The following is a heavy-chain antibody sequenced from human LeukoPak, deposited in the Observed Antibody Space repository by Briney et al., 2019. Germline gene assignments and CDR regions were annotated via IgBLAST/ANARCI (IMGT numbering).Heavy chain of an antibody. CDR1: GGSISSYY. V-gene: IGHV4-59*08. CDR3: ASYDSSGYYFWLNY. D-gene: IGHD3-22*01. J-gene: IGHJ4*02. CDR2: IYSSGTT. Sequence: SETLSLTCIVSGGSISSYYWSWIRQPPGKGLEWIGNIYSSGTTNYNPSLKSRVTISMDTSKNQFSLKLSSVTAADTAVYYCASYDSSGYYFWLNYWGQGTLVTVSS.